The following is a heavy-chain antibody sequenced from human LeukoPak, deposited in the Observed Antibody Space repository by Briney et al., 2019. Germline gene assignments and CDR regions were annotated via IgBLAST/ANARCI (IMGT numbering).Heavy chain of an antibody. CDR2: ISSSNSYI. Sequence: GGSLRLSCAASGFTFNTYTMSWVRQAPGKGLEWVSSISSSNSYIFYADSVKGRFTISRDNAKNSLYLQMNSLRAEDTAVYYCANGGGPEVVAATQFPFWGQGTLVTVSS. D-gene: IGHD2-15*01. V-gene: IGHV3-21*04. J-gene: IGHJ4*02. CDR3: ANGGGPEVVAATQFPF. CDR1: GFTFNTYT.